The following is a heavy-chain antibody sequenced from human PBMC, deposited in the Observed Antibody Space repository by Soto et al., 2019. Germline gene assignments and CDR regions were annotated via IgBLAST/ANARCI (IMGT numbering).Heavy chain of an antibody. CDR1: GFTFSSYA. Sequence: GGSLRLSCAASGFTFSSYAMSWVRQAPGKGLEWVSAISGSGGSTYYADSVKGRFTISRDNSKNTLYLQMNSLRAEDTAVYYCAKDGHIVVVTAIPRDFDYWGQGTLVTVSS. J-gene: IGHJ4*02. D-gene: IGHD2-21*02. CDR2: ISGSGGST. V-gene: IGHV3-23*01. CDR3: AKDGHIVVVTAIPRDFDY.